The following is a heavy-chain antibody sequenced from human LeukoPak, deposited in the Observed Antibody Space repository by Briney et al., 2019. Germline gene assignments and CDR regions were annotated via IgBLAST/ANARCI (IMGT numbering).Heavy chain of an antibody. V-gene: IGHV4-59*01. CDR3: ARAGIAAGIDP. D-gene: IGHD6-13*01. J-gene: IGHJ5*02. Sequence: PGGSLRLSCTASGFTFGDYVMSWVRQAPGKGLGWIGYIYYSGSTNYNPSLKSRVTISVDTSKNQFSLKLSSVTAADTAVYYCARAGIAAGIDPWGQGTLVTVSS. CDR2: IYYSGST. CDR1: GFTFGDYV.